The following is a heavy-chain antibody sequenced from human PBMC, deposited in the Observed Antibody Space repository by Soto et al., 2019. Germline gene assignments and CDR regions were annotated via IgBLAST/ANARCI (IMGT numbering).Heavy chain of an antibody. J-gene: IGHJ4*02. CDR1: GGSISSSSYY. Sequence: PSETLSFTCTVSGGSISSSSYYWGWIRQPPGKGLEWIGSIYYSGSTYYNPSLKSRVTISVDTSKNQFSLKLSSVTAADTAVYYCARRGRGAGTFFGWGQGTLVTVSS. CDR3: ARRGRGAGTFFG. CDR2: IYYSGST. D-gene: IGHD1-7*01. V-gene: IGHV4-39*01.